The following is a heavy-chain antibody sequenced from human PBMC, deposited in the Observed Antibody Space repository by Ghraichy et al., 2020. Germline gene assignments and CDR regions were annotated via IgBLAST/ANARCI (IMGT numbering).Heavy chain of an antibody. CDR2: IYYSGST. D-gene: IGHD6-19*01. V-gene: IGHV4-59*01. Sequence: SETLSLTCTVSGGSISSYYWSWIRQPPGKGLEWIGYIYYSGSTNYNPSLKSRVTISVDTSKNQFSLKLSSVTAADTAVYYCARVGSSGWYDWYFDLWGRGTLVTVSS. CDR3: ARVGSSGWYDWYFDL. CDR1: GGSISSYY. J-gene: IGHJ2*01.